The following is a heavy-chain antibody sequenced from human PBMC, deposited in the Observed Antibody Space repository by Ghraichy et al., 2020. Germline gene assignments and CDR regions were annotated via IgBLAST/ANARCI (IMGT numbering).Heavy chain of an antibody. D-gene: IGHD6-25*01. Sequence: LSLTCAASGFTFSSYSMNWVRQAPGKGLEWVSYISSSIGTIFDSDSVKGRFTISRDNAKNSLYLQINSLRVENTAVYYCARRIAAADGHYGMDVWGQGTPVNVSS. CDR1: GFTFSSYS. J-gene: IGHJ6*02. CDR3: ARRIAAADGHYGMDV. V-gene: IGHV3-48*01. CDR2: ISSSIGTI.